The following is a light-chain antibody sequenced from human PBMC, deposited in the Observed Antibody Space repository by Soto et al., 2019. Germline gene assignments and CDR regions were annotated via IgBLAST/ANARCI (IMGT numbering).Light chain of an antibody. Sequence: EIVLTQSPGTLSLSPGERATLSCRASQSVSSSYLAWCQQKPGQAPRLLIYGASSRATGIPDRFSGSVSGTDFTLTISRLEPEDFAVYYCQQYGSSSWTFGQGTKVEIK. CDR2: GAS. V-gene: IGKV3-20*01. J-gene: IGKJ1*01. CDR1: QSVSSSY. CDR3: QQYGSSSWT.